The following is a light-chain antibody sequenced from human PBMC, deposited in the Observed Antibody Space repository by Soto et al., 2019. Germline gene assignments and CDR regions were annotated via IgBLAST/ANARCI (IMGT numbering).Light chain of an antibody. CDR1: ISDVGGYDY. Sequence: QTALTQPPSASGSRGQSVTISCTGTISDVGGYDYVSWYQQHPGKAPKLMIYEVTIRPSGVSDRFSGSKSGNTASLTVSGLQAEDEADYYCSSYTGGNPSYVFGTGTKVTVL. CDR2: EVT. J-gene: IGLJ1*01. CDR3: SSYTGGNPSYV. V-gene: IGLV2-8*01.